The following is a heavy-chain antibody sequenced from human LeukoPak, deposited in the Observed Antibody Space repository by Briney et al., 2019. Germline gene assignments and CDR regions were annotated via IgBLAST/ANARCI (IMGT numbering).Heavy chain of an antibody. CDR1: GGSISSGSYY. CDR2: IYTSGST. J-gene: IGHJ3*02. D-gene: IGHD1/OR15-1a*01. Sequence: SETLSLTCTVSGGSISSGSYYWSWIRQPAGKGLEWIGRIYTSGSTNYNPSLKSRVTISVDTSKNQFSLKLSSVTAADTAVYYCARVTGTYDPAFDIWGQGTMVTVSS. V-gene: IGHV4-61*02. CDR3: ARVTGTYDPAFDI.